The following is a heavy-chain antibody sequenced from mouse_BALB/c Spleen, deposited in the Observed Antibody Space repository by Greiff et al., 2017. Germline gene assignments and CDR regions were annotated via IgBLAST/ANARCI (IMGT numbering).Heavy chain of an antibody. D-gene: IGHD2-4*01. CDR1: GFTFSSYT. Sequence: EVMLVESGGGLVKPGGSLKLSCAASGFTFSSYTMSWVRQTPEKRLEWVATISSGGGNTYYPDSVKGRLTISRDNAKNNLYLQMSSLRSEDTALYYCARGMIKGYFDVWGAGTTVTVSS. CDR2: ISSGGGNT. V-gene: IGHV5-9*03. J-gene: IGHJ1*01. CDR3: ARGMIKGYFDV.